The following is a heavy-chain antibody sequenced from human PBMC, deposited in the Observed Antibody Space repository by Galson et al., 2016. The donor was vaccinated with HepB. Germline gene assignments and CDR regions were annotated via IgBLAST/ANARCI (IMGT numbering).Heavy chain of an antibody. J-gene: IGHJ4*02. D-gene: IGHD6-13*01. CDR3: ARVGIGSSWYFDY. Sequence: LRLSCAVSGFTFSSYWMSWVRQGPGKGLGWVAIIKQDGSEKYYVDSVKGRFTISRDNAKKSLYLQMNSLRAEDTAVYYCARVGIGSSWYFDYWGQGTLVTVSS. CDR2: IKQDGSEK. V-gene: IGHV3-7*01. CDR1: GFTFSSYW.